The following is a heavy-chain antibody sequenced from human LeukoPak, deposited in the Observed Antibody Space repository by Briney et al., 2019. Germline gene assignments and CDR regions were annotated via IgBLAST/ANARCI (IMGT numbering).Heavy chain of an antibody. CDR3: ARRVYSGGRYFDY. J-gene: IGHJ4*02. D-gene: IGHD1-26*01. Sequence: GESLKISCKGSGYSFTSYWTGWVRQMPGKGLERMGIIYPSDSDTRYSPSFQGQVTISADKSISTAYLQWSSLKASDTAMYYRARRVYSGGRYFDYWGQGTLVTVSS. V-gene: IGHV5-51*01. CDR1: GYSFTSYW. CDR2: IYPSDSDT.